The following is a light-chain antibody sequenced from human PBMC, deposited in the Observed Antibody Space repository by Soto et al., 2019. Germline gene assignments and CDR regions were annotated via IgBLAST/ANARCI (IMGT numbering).Light chain of an antibody. CDR1: SSDVGGYNY. CDR3: SSYAGSNKFGV. V-gene: IGLV2-8*01. J-gene: IGLJ3*02. Sequence: QSALTQPPSASGSPGQSVTISCTGTSSDVGGYNYVSWYQQHPNKAPKLMIYEVSKRPSGIPYRFSGSKSGNTASLTVSGRQADDEANYYCSSYAGSNKFGVFGGGTKLTVL. CDR2: EVS.